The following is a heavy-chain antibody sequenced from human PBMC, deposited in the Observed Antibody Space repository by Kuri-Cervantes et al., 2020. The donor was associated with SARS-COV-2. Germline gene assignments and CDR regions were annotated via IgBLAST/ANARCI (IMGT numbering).Heavy chain of an antibody. J-gene: IGHJ4*02. Sequence: SETLSLTCTVSGGSISSGGNYWNWIRQPPGKGLEWIGHIYHSGSTNYNPSLKSRVTISVDTSKDQFSLKLSSVTAADTAVYYCARGSPSGWYRVYDYWGQGTLVTVSS. D-gene: IGHD6-19*01. CDR3: ARGSPSGWYRVYDY. CDR2: IYHSGST. CDR1: GGSISSGGNY. V-gene: IGHV4-30-2*01.